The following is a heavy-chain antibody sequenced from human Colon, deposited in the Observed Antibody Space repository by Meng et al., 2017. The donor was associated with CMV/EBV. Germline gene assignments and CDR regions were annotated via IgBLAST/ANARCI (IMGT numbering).Heavy chain of an antibody. CDR1: GFTFSDYY. CDR2: ISSSGSTI. D-gene: IGHD3-3*01. V-gene: IGHV3-11*01. CDR3: ARLPYSDFWSGYYLDD. J-gene: IGHJ4*02. Sequence: GGSLRLSCAASGFTFSDYYMSWIRQAPGKGLEWVSYISSSGSTIYYADSVKGRFTISGDNAKNSLYLQMNSLRAEDTAVYYCARLPYSDFWSGYYLDDWGQGTLVTVSS.